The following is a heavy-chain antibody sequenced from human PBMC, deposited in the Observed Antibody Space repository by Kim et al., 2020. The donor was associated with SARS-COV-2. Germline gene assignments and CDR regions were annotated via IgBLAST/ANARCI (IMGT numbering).Heavy chain of an antibody. J-gene: IGHJ4*02. D-gene: IGHD3-22*01. Sequence: GGSLRLSCAASGFTFSSYAMSWVRQAPGKGLEWVSAISGSGGSTYYADSVKGRFTISRDNSKNTLYLQMNSLRAEDTAVYYCAIGQRWGHYYDSSGPLDYWGQGTLVTVSS. CDR3: AIGQRWGHYYDSSGPLDY. V-gene: IGHV3-23*01. CDR2: ISGSGGST. CDR1: GFTFSSYA.